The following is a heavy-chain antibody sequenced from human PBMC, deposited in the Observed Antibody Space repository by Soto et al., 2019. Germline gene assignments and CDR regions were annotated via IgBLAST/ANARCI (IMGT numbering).Heavy chain of an antibody. D-gene: IGHD3-16*02. CDR3: ARGEISSSGRDV. J-gene: IGHJ6*04. CDR2: INAGNGNT. V-gene: IGHV1-3*01. Sequence: ASVKVSCKASGYTFTSYAMHWVRQAPGQRLEWMGWINAGNGNTKYSQKFQGRVTITRDTSASTAYMELSSLRSEDTAVYYCARGEISSSGRDVGGKGPKATVPS. CDR1: GYTFTSYA.